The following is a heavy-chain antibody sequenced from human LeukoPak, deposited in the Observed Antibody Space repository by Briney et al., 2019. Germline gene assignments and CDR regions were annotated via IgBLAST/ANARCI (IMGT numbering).Heavy chain of an antibody. Sequence: ASVKVSCKASGYTFASYGISWARQAPGQGLGWMGWISAYNGNTNYAQKLQGRVTMTTDTSTSTAYMELRRLRSDDTAVYSCASSYCSGGSCPGDFDYWGQGTLVTVSS. D-gene: IGHD2-15*01. CDR3: ASSYCSGGSCPGDFDY. CDR2: ISAYNGNT. V-gene: IGHV1-18*01. CDR1: GYTFASYG. J-gene: IGHJ4*02.